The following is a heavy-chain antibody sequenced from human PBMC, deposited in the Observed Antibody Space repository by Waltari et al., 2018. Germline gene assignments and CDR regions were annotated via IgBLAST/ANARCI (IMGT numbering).Heavy chain of an antibody. J-gene: IGHJ3*02. V-gene: IGHV4-34*01. D-gene: IGHD1-26*01. CDR2: INHSGST. Sequence: QVQLQQWGPGLLKPSETLSLTCAVYGGSFSGYYWSWIRQPPGKGLEWIGEINHSGSTNYNPSLKIRVTISVDTSKNQFSLKLSSVTAADTAVYYCARGRGPWGARAAFDIWGQGTMVTVSS. CDR1: GGSFSGYY. CDR3: ARGRGPWGARAAFDI.